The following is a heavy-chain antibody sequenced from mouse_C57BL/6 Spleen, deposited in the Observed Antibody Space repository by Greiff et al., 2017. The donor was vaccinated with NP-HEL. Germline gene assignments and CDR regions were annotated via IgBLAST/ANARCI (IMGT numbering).Heavy chain of an antibody. CDR2: IDPETGGT. V-gene: IGHV1-15*01. CDR3: TRRDGSSLDY. D-gene: IGHD1-1*01. J-gene: IGHJ2*01. Sequence: VQLQESGAELVRPGASVTLSCKASGYTFTDYEMHWVKQTPVHGLEWIGAIDPETGGTAYNQKFKGKAILTADKSSSTAYMELRSLTSEDSAVYYCTRRDGSSLDYWGQGTTLTVSS. CDR1: GYTFTDYE.